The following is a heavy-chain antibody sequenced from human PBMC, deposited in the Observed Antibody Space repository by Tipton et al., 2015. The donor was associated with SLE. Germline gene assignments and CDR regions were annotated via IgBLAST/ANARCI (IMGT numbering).Heavy chain of an antibody. CDR3: ARGLYDFWSGYYNWFDP. CDR2: IYYSGST. Sequence: LSLTCTVSGGSISSSSYYWGWIRQPPGKGLEWIGSIYYSGSTYYNPSLKSRVTISVDTSKNQFSLKLSSVTAADTAVYYCARGLYDFWSGYYNWFDPWGQGTLVTVSS. D-gene: IGHD3-3*01. J-gene: IGHJ5*02. V-gene: IGHV4-39*07. CDR1: GGSISSSSYY.